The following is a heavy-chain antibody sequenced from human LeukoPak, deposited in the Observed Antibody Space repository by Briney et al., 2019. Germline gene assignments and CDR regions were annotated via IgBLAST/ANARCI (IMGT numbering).Heavy chain of an antibody. Sequence: PSETLSLTCTVSGGSISSSSYYWGWIRQPPGKGLEWIGSIYYSGSTYYNPSLKSRVTISVDTSKNQFSLKLSSVTAADTAVYYCARTLRYGSGSYYFDYWGQGTLVTVSS. D-gene: IGHD3-10*01. J-gene: IGHJ4*02. V-gene: IGHV4-39*01. CDR3: ARTLRYGSGSYYFDY. CDR2: IYYSGST. CDR1: GGSISSSSYY.